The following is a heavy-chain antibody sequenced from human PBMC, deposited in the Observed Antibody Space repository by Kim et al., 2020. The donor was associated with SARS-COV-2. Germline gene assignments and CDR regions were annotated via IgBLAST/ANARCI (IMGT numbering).Heavy chain of an antibody. D-gene: IGHD2-21*02. Sequence: SGKGRFTISRDNAKNSLNLQMNSLRDDDTAVYYCARDPAGGDFGGYFDLWGRGTLVSVSA. J-gene: IGHJ2*01. CDR3: ARDPAGGDFGGYFDL. V-gene: IGHV3-48*02.